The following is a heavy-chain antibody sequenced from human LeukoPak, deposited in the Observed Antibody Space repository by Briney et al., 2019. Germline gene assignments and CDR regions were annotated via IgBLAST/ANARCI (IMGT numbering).Heavy chain of an antibody. J-gene: IGHJ4*02. Sequence: GGSLRLSCAASGFTFSSFWMSWVRQAPGKGLEWVSSISSSSSYIYYADSVKGRFTISRDNAKNSLYLQMNSLRAEDTAVYYCARDRSQITIFGVVIMNDYWGQGTLVTVSS. CDR3: ARDRSQITIFGVVIMNDY. CDR1: GFTFSSFW. D-gene: IGHD3-3*01. CDR2: ISSSSSYI. V-gene: IGHV3-21*01.